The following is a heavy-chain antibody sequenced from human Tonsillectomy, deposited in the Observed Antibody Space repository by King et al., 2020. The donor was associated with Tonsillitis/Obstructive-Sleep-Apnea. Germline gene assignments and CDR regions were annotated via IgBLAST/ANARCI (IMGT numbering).Heavy chain of an antibody. CDR3: AKDRRQQLVLISYYMDV. V-gene: IGHV3-9*01. CDR2: INWNSGTI. D-gene: IGHD6-13*01. CDR1: GFMFDDYT. J-gene: IGHJ6*03. Sequence: QLVQSGGGLVQPGRSLRLSCAASGFMFDDYTMHWVRQAPGKGLEWVPSINWNSGTIGYADSVKGRFTISRDNGKNSLYLQMNSLRAEDTALYYCAKDRRQQLVLISYYMDVWGKGTTVTVSS.